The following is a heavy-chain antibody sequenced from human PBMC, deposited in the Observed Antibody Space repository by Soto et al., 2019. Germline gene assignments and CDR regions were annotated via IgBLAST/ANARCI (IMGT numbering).Heavy chain of an antibody. J-gene: IGHJ5*02. Sequence: SETLSLTCTVSGGSISSGGYYWSWIRQHPGKGLEWIGCIYYSGSTYYNPSLKSRLTISVDTSKNQFSLKLSSVTAADTAVYYCARADYDRRRYAVDPWGQGTLVTVAS. CDR3: ARADYDRRRYAVDP. V-gene: IGHV4-31*03. CDR2: IYYSGST. CDR1: GGSISSGGYY. D-gene: IGHD3-22*01.